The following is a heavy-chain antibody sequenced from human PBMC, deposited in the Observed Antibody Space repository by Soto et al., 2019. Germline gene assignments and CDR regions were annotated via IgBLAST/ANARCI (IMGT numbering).Heavy chain of an antibody. CDR1: GGSVSSGSYY. D-gene: IGHD3-3*01. CDR2: IYYSGST. J-gene: IGHJ5*02. Sequence: LSLTCTVSGGSVSSGSYYWSWIRQPPGKGLEWIGYIYYSGSTNYNPSLKSRVTISVDTSKNQFSLKLSSVTAADTAVYYCASAHYDFWSGYFRSGGWFDPWGQGTLVTVSA. CDR3: ASAHYDFWSGYFRSGGWFDP. V-gene: IGHV4-61*01.